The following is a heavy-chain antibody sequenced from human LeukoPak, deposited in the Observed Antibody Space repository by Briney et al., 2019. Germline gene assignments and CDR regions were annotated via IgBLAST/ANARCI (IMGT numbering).Heavy chain of an antibody. CDR1: GFRFDDYY. D-gene: IGHD2-21*02. Sequence: KSGGSLRLSCTASGFRFDDYYMGWIRQAPGKGLDYISYISASGSVQYYTDSVEGRFTVSRDNARNSIFLEMNSLRVEDTAVYYCARSMLLTSEDYWGQGTLVTVSS. V-gene: IGHV3-11*04. CDR2: ISASGSVQ. CDR3: ARSMLLTSEDY. J-gene: IGHJ4*02.